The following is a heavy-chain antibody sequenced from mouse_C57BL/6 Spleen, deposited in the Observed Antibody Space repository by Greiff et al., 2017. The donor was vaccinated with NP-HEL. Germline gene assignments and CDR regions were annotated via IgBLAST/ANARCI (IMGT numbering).Heavy chain of an antibody. CDR1: GYTFTSYW. Sequence: VQLQQSGAELVRPGSSVKLSCKASGYTFTSYWMHWVKQRPIQGLEWIGNIDPSDSETHYNQKFKDKATLTVDKSSSTAYMQLSSLTSEDSAVYYCARPDYYGSSYGFAYWGQGTLVTVSA. D-gene: IGHD1-1*01. V-gene: IGHV1-52*01. CDR2: IDPSDSET. CDR3: ARPDYYGSSYGFAY. J-gene: IGHJ3*01.